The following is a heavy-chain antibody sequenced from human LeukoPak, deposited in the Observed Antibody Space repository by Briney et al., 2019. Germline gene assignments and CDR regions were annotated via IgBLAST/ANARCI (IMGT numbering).Heavy chain of an antibody. Sequence: GGSLRLSCAVSGITLSNYGMSWVRQAPGKGLEWVAGISDSGGRTNYADSVKGRFTISRDNSKNTLYLQMNSLRAEDTAVYYCARDRGGSRSDCWGQGTLVTVSS. CDR3: ARDRGGSRSDC. V-gene: IGHV3-23*01. J-gene: IGHJ4*02. CDR2: ISDSGGRT. CDR1: GITLSNYG. D-gene: IGHD6-13*01.